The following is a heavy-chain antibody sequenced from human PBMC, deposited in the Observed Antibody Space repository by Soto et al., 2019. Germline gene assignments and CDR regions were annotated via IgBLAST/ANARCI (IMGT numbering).Heavy chain of an antibody. D-gene: IGHD3-9*01. J-gene: IGHJ4*02. CDR3: ARDVSDNNFDY. CDR2: INAGNGNT. CDR1: VYTFTSYA. V-gene: IGHV1-3*01. Sequence: ASVQVSCKASVYTFTSYAMHWVRQAPGQTLEWMGWINAGNGNTKYSQKFQGRVTITRDTSASTAYMELSSLRFEDTAVYYCARDVSDNNFDYWGQGTLVTVSS.